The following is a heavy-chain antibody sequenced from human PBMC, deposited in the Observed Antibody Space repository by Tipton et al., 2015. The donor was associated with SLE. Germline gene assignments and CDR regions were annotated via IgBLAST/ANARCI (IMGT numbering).Heavy chain of an antibody. CDR1: GYTFTNYY. D-gene: IGHD1-26*01. Sequence: QLVQSGAEVKKPGASVKVSCKASGYTFTNYYIHWVRQAPGQGLEWMGMIDPSGGSTAFAQKFPGRVTITRDTSTSTVYMELSSLRSEDTAVYYCARGGKWELTRSFVYWGQGTLVTVSS. J-gene: IGHJ4*02. CDR2: IDPSGGST. CDR3: ARGGKWELTRSFVY. V-gene: IGHV1-46*01.